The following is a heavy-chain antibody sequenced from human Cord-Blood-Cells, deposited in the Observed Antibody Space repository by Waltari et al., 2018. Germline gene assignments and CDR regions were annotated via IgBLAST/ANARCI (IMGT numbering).Heavy chain of an antibody. V-gene: IGHV1-2*02. CDR1: GTTYTGYY. CDR3: AFGGPMVRGALYAFDI. CDR2: INPNSGGT. Sequence: VQLVQSGAEVKTPGASVKVPGKAPGTTYTGYYTHWVRPPHGQGLEWMGWINPNSGGTNYAQKCQGRVTMTRDTSISTAYMELSRLRSDDTAVYYCAFGGPMVRGALYAFDIWGQGTMVTVSS. J-gene: IGHJ3*02. D-gene: IGHD3-10*01.